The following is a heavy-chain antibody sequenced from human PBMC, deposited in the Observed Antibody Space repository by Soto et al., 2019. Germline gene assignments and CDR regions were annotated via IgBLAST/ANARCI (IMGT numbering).Heavy chain of an antibody. CDR1: GFTFSSYG. CDR3: AKEGGGSIQLRTYYHYGMDV. Sequence: QVQLVESGGGVVQPGRSLRLSCAASGFTFSSYGMHWVRQAPGKGLEWVAVISYDGSHKYHADSVKGRFTISRDNSKNTRYLRMNRLRAEDTAVYYCAKEGGGSIQLRTYYHYGMDVWGQGTTVTVSS. CDR2: ISYDGSHK. J-gene: IGHJ6*02. V-gene: IGHV3-30*18. D-gene: IGHD5-18*01.